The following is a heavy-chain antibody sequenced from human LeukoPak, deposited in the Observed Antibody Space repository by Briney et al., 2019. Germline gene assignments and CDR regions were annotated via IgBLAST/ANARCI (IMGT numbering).Heavy chain of an antibody. Sequence: PGGSLRLSCAASGFSISSYSMNWVRQAPGKGLEWVSYIRSSSSTIYYADSVKGRFTISTDNANNSLYLQMNSLRAEDTAVYYCAELGITMIGGVWGKGTTVTISS. CDR1: GFSISSYS. CDR3: AELGITMIGGV. J-gene: IGHJ6*04. CDR2: IRSSSSTI. D-gene: IGHD3-10*02. V-gene: IGHV3-48*01.